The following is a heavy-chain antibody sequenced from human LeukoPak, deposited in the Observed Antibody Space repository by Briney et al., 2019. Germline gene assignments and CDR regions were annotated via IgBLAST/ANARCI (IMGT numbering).Heavy chain of an antibody. D-gene: IGHD5-12*01. J-gene: IGHJ4*02. CDR2: ILYDGNNK. V-gene: IGHV3-30*18. CDR3: AKSATPWLPPFPY. Sequence: GGSLRLSCAASGFTFSTFGIHWVRQAPGKGLEWVAFILYDGNNKDYADSVKGRFTISRDNSKSTLYLQMDSLRAEDTAVYYCAKSATPWLPPFPYWGQGTLVTVSS. CDR1: GFTFSTFG.